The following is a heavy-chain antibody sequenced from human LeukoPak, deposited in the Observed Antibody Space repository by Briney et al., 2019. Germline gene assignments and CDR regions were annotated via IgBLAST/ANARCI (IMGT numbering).Heavy chain of an antibody. CDR2: ISSPSHGI. J-gene: IGHJ4*02. V-gene: IGHV3-48*02. D-gene: IGHD3-3*01. CDR3: VRVDDLLPEKRHGEY. Sequence: GGSLRLSCVASGFTFTSYSMNWFRQPPGKGLEWVSWISSPSHGIYYADSVKGRFTTSRDTARNSIYLQMNSLRDEDTAVYYCVRVDDLLPEKRHGEYWGQGTLVTVSS. CDR1: GFTFTSYS.